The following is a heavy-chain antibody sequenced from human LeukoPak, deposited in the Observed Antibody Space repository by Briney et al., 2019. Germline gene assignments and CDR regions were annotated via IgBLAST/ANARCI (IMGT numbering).Heavy chain of an antibody. CDR2: IYHSGST. Sequence: SGTLSLTCAVSGGSISSSNWWSWVRQPPGKGLEWIGEIYHSGSTNYNPSLKSRVTISVDKSKNQFSLKLSSVTAADTAVYYCAKHFYSSDSFNWFDPWGQGTLVTVSS. V-gene: IGHV4-4*02. CDR3: AKHFYSSDSFNWFDP. CDR1: GGSISSSNW. D-gene: IGHD6-19*01. J-gene: IGHJ5*02.